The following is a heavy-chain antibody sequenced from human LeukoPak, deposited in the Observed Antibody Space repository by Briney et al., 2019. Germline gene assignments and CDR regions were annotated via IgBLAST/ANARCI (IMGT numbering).Heavy chain of an antibody. J-gene: IGHJ3*02. CDR3: AKDGRSTSPADAFDI. D-gene: IGHD2-2*01. V-gene: IGHV3-30*02. CDR1: GFTFSSYG. CDR2: IWYDGSNK. Sequence: GGSLRLSCAASGFTFSSYGMHWVRQAPGKGLEWVAVIWYDGSNKYYADSVKGRFTISRDNSKNTLYLQMNSLRAEDTAVYYCAKDGRSTSPADAFDIWGQGTMVTVSS.